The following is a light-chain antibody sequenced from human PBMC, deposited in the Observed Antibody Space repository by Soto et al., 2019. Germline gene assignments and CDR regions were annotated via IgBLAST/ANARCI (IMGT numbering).Light chain of an antibody. CDR3: QEGNKFPLT. V-gene: IGKV1-12*01. Sequence: DIQMTQSPSSVSASVGDRVTITCRTSQGISSWLPWYQQKPGKAPKLVIFAASSLQSGAPTTFSGSGSWTDFTLAISSLQPEDFVTYYGQEGNKFPLTLGGGTKVEIK. J-gene: IGKJ4*01. CDR2: AAS. CDR1: QGISSW.